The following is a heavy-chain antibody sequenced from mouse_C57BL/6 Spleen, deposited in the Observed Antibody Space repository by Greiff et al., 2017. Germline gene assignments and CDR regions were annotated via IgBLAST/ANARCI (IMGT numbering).Heavy chain of an antibody. V-gene: IGHV1-69*01. J-gene: IGHJ4*01. CDR2: IDPSDSYT. Sequence: VQLQQPGAELVMPGASVKLSCKASGYTFTSYWMHWVKQRPGQGLEWIGEIDPSDSYTNYNQKFKGKSTLTVDKSSSTAYMQLSSLTSEDSAVYYCARSYGSSYVAMDYWGQGTSVTVSS. CDR3: ARSYGSSYVAMDY. D-gene: IGHD1-1*01. CDR1: GYTFTSYW.